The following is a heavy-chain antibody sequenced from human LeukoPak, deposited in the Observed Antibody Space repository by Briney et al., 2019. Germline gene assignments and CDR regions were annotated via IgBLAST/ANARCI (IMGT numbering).Heavy chain of an antibody. Sequence: ASVKVSCKASGYTFTGHFMHWVRQAPGQGLEWMGWINPNSGDTNYAQKFQGRVTMTRDTSISSAYMEPSRLRSDDTAVYYCARDVDRGIIDYWGQGTLVTVSS. V-gene: IGHV1-2*02. CDR2: INPNSGDT. D-gene: IGHD3-10*01. CDR1: GYTFTGHF. CDR3: ARDVDRGIIDY. J-gene: IGHJ4*02.